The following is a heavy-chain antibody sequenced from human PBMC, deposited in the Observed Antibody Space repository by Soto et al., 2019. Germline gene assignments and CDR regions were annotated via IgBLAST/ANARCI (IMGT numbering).Heavy chain of an antibody. CDR3: GRDPRRGFVWGVDY. J-gene: IGHJ4*02. CDR1: GFTFSNYA. Sequence: QMQLVESGGGVVQPGRSLRLSCVASGFTFSNYAFHWVRQAPGKGLEWVAVIWYDGSEKYYADSLKGRFTVSRDNSKNTFYLQMNSLRAEDTAVYYCGRDPRRGFVWGVDYWDQGTLVTVSS. CDR2: IWYDGSEK. D-gene: IGHD3-16*01. V-gene: IGHV3-33*01.